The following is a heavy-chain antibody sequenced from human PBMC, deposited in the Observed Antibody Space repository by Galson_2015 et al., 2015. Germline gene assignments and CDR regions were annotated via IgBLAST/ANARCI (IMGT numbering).Heavy chain of an antibody. Sequence: SLRLSCAASGFTVSSNYMSWVRQAPGKGLEWVSVICSGGSTSYADSVKGRFTVSRDNSKNTLFLQMNSLRAEDTAVYYCARELGGYFDYWGQGTLVTVSS. CDR1: GFTVSSNY. V-gene: IGHV3-53*01. D-gene: IGHD7-27*01. CDR3: ARELGGYFDY. CDR2: ICSGGST. J-gene: IGHJ4*02.